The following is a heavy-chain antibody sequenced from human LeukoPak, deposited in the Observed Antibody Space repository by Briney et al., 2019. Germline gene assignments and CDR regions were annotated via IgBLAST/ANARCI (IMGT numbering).Heavy chain of an antibody. CDR2: ITSSSSYI. V-gene: IGHV3-21*04. Sequence: GGSLRLSCAASGFTFSSYSMNWVRQAPGKGLEWVSSITSSSSYIYYADSVKGRFTISRDNAKNSLYLQMNSLRAEDMALYYCAKTTSYGSGSYYGAYFDYWGQGTLVTVSS. CDR1: GFTFSSYS. D-gene: IGHD3-10*01. J-gene: IGHJ4*02. CDR3: AKTTSYGSGSYYGAYFDY.